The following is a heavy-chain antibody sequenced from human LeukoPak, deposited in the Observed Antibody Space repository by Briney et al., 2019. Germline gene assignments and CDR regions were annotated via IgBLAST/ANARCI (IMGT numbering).Heavy chain of an antibody. Sequence: ASVKVSCKASGYTFTSYYMHWVRQAPGQGLEWMGIINPSGGSTNSAQKFQGRVTMTRDTSISTAYMELSGLRSDDTAVYYCARDTNIPESETFHYWGQGTLVTVSS. CDR1: GYTFTSYY. D-gene: IGHD2-2*02. V-gene: IGHV1-46*01. J-gene: IGHJ4*02. CDR3: ARDTNIPESETFHY. CDR2: INPSGGST.